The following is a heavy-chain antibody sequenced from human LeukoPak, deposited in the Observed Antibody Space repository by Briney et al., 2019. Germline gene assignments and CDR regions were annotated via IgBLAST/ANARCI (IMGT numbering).Heavy chain of an antibody. V-gene: IGHV3-7*04. CDR3: ARDRIQLWSHDY. CDR1: GFTFSGYW. CDR2: IKPDGSEK. Sequence: GGSLRLSCAASGFTFSGYWMSWVRQAPGKGLEWVANIKPDGSEKYYVDSVRGRFTISRDNAKNSLYLQMNGLRAEDTAVYYCARDRIQLWSHDYWGQGTLVTVSS. D-gene: IGHD5-18*01. J-gene: IGHJ4*02.